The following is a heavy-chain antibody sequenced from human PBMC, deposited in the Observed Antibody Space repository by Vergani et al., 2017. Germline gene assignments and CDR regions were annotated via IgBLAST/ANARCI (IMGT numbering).Heavy chain of an antibody. CDR2: ITYNGGRT. V-gene: IGHV3-23*01. CDR1: GFTFNIYA. J-gene: IGHJ4*02. CDR3: AKDYNIMGALHY. D-gene: IGHD5-12*01. Sequence: EVRLLGSGGGLVQPGGSLRLSCAASGFTFNIYAMSWVRQAPGKGLEWVSTITYNGGRTYYADSVTGRFTISRDTYKNTLFLQLKTLRAEDTGVYYCAKDYNIMGALHYWGQGTLVAVSS.